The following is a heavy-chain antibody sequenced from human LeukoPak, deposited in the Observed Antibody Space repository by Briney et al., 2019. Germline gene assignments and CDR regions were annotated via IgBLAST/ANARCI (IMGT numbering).Heavy chain of an antibody. CDR2: INLDGSQK. J-gene: IGHJ3*01. D-gene: IGHD3-22*01. CDR1: GFTVFNYW. V-gene: IGHV3-7*03. Sequence: PGGSLRLSCAASGFTVFNYWMSWVRQAPGKGLEWVANINLDGSQKYYVDSLKGRFTISRDNAKNSLYLQMNSLKTEDTAVYYCGRRGLTTQSGFDLWGQGTMVAVSS. CDR3: GRRGLTTQSGFDL.